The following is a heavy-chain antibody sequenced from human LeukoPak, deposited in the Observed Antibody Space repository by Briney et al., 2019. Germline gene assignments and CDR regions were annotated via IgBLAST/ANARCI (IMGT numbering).Heavy chain of an antibody. V-gene: IGHV1-2*02. CDR1: GYTFTGYY. CDR2: INPNSGGT. J-gene: IGHJ5*02. D-gene: IGHD2-2*01. Sequence: GASVKVSCKASGYTFTGYYMHWVRQAPGQGLEWMGWINPNSGGTNYAQKFQGRVTMTRDTSISTAYMELSRLRSDDTAVYYCARAPVLGYCSSTSCYHWFDPWGQGTLVTVSS. CDR3: ARAPVLGYCSSTSCYHWFDP.